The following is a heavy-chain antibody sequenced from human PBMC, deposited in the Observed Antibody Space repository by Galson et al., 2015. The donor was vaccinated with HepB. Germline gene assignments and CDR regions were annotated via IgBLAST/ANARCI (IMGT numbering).Heavy chain of an antibody. CDR3: ARDASGETWLQLSV. V-gene: IGHV1-69*04. CDR1: RYTFTDYD. D-gene: IGHD1-26*01. Sequence: SVKVSCKASRYTFTDYDISWVRQAPGQGLEWMGRITAIVNYAGYAEQFKGRLTLTADKVTNTAHMEMSTLRPEDTAVYYCARDASGETWLQLSVWGQGTTVTVSS. J-gene: IGHJ6*02. CDR2: ITAIVNYA.